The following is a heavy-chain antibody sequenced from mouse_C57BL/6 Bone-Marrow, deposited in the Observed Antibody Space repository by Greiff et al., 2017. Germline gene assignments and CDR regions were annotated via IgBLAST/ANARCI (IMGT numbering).Heavy chain of an antibody. D-gene: IGHD2-5*01. Sequence: VHLVESGPGLVQPSQSLSITCTVSGFSLTSYGVHWVRQSPGKGLEWLGVIWRGGSTDYNAAFMSRLSITKDNSKSQVFFKMNSRQADDTAIDYCAKYSNYVGDYWGQGTSVTVSS. J-gene: IGHJ4*01. V-gene: IGHV2-5*01. CDR1: GFSLTSYG. CDR2: IWRGGST. CDR3: AKYSNYVGDY.